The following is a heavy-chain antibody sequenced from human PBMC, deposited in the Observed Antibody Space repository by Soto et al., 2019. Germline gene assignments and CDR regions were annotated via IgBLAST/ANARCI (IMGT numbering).Heavy chain of an antibody. CDR2: MSRTGDNT. CDR1: GSTFSIYA. V-gene: IGHV3-23*01. CDR3: AKDYDFWSGYYGGV. D-gene: IGHD3-3*01. Sequence: GGSLRLSCAASGSTFSIYAMTWVRQSPGKGLEWVSSMSRTGDNTYYADSVKGRFTISRDNSKNTLYLQMNSLRAEDTAVYYCAKDYDFWSGYYGGVWGQGTTVTVSS. J-gene: IGHJ6*02.